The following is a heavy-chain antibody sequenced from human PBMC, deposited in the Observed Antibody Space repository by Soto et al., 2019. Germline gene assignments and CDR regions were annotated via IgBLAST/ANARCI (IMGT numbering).Heavy chain of an antibody. J-gene: IGHJ4*02. CDR2: IKQDGSEK. CDR1: GFTFSSYW. Sequence: GGSLRLSCAASGFTFSSYWMSWVRQAPGKGLEWVANIKQDGSEKYYVDSVKGRFTISRDNAKNSLYLQMNSLRAEDTAVYYCARVNIVVVLAATPGAPFDYWGQGTLVTV. D-gene: IGHD2-15*01. V-gene: IGHV3-7*01. CDR3: ARVNIVVVLAATPGAPFDY.